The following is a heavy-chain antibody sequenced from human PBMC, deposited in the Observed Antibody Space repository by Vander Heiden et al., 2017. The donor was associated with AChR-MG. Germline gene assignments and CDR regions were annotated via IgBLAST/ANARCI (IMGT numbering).Heavy chain of an antibody. J-gene: IGHJ5*02. CDR1: GYTFTGYY. CDR3: ARVTHNNGNWFDP. V-gene: IGHV1-2*02. CDR2: INPNSGGT. Sequence: LGQSGAEVKKPGAPMKVSCKAFGYTFTGYYMHWVRQAPGQGLEWMGWINPNSGGTNYALKFQGRVTMTRDTSISTAYMELSRLRSDDTAVYYCARVTHNNGNWFDPWGQGTLVTVSS. D-gene: IGHD1-20*01.